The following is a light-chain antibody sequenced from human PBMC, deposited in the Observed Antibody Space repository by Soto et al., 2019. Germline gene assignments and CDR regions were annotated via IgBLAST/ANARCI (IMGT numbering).Light chain of an antibody. CDR3: QQYDSYPWT. J-gene: IGKJ1*01. Sequence: AIRMTQSPSSFSASTGDRVTTTCRASQGISSYLAWYQQKPGKAPKLLIYAAYTLQSGAPSRYSGSGSRTDFTLTISCLQSEDFATYYFQQYDSYPWTFGQGTKVEIK. V-gene: IGKV1-8*01. CDR1: QGISSY. CDR2: AAY.